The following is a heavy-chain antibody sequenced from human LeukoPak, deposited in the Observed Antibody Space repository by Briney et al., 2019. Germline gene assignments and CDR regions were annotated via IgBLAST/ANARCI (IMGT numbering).Heavy chain of an antibody. Sequence: GGSLRLSCAASGFTFDDYGMSWVRQAPGKGLEWVSGINWNGGSTGYADSVKGRFTVSRDNAKNSLYLQMNSLRAEDTALYYCASGSGSGYYYFVYWGQGTLVTVSS. CDR1: GFTFDDYG. D-gene: IGHD3-22*01. V-gene: IGHV3-20*04. J-gene: IGHJ4*02. CDR2: INWNGGST. CDR3: ASGSGSGYYYFVY.